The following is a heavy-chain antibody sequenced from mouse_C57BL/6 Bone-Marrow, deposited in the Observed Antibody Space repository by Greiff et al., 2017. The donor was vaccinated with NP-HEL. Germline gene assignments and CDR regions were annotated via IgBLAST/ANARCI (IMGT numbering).Heavy chain of an antibody. CDR2: INPGSGGT. D-gene: IGHD1-1*01. V-gene: IGHV1-54*01. J-gene: IGHJ3*01. CDR3: ASDYGSSPFAY. CDR1: GYAFTNYL. Sequence: SGAELVRPGTSVKVSCKASGYAFTNYLIEWVKQRPGQGLEWIGVINPGSGGTNYNEKFKGKATLTADKSSSTAYMQLSSLTSEDSAVYFCASDYGSSPFAYWGQGTLVTVSA.